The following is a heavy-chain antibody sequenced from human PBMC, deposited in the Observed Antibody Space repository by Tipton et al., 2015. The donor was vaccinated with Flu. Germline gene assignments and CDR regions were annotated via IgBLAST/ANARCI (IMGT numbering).Heavy chain of an antibody. Sequence: TLSLTCTVSGGSISSSSYYWGWIRQPPGKGLEWIGSIYYSGSTYYNPSLKSRVTISVDTSKNQFSLKLSSVTAADTAVYYCARHLEWLLDFDYWGQGTLVTVSS. CDR1: GGSISSSSYY. D-gene: IGHD3-3*01. V-gene: IGHV4-39*01. CDR2: IYYSGST. J-gene: IGHJ4*02. CDR3: ARHLEWLLDFDY.